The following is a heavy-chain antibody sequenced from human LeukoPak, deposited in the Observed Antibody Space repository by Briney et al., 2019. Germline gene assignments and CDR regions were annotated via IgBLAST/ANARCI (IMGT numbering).Heavy chain of an antibody. CDR1: GGSFSGYY. J-gene: IGHJ4*02. CDR3: ARGYSYGHRFDY. Sequence: SETLSLTCAVYGGSFSGYYWSWIRQPPGKGLEWIGEINHSGSTNYNPSLKSRVTISVDTSKNQFSLKLSSVTAADTAVYYCARGYSYGHRFDYWGQGTLVTVSS. V-gene: IGHV4-34*01. CDR2: INHSGST. D-gene: IGHD5-18*01.